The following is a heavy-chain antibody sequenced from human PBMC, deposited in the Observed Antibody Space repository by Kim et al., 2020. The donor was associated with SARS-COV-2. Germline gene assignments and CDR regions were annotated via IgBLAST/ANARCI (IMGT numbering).Heavy chain of an antibody. CDR3: ASPRIAVAGPIYFDY. Sequence: SVKVSCKASGGTFSSYAISWVRQAPGQGLEWMGGIIPIFGTANYAQKFQGRVTITADESTSTAYMELSSLRSEDTAVYYCASPRIAVAGPIYFDYWGQGTLVTVSS. V-gene: IGHV1-69*13. J-gene: IGHJ4*02. D-gene: IGHD6-19*01. CDR2: IIPIFGTA. CDR1: GGTFSSYA.